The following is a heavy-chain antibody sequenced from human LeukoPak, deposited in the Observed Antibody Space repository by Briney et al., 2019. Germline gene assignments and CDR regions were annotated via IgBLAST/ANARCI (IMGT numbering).Heavy chain of an antibody. D-gene: IGHD6-6*01. J-gene: IGHJ4*02. CDR2: ISGSGGST. CDR1: GFTVSSNY. Sequence: GGSLRLSCAASGFTVSSNYMSWVRQAPGKGLEWVSAISGSGGSTYYADSVKGRFTISRDNSKNTLYLQMNSLRAEDTAVYYCAKGGGRIAARPGAFDYWGQGTLVTVSS. CDR3: AKGGGRIAARPGAFDY. V-gene: IGHV3-23*01.